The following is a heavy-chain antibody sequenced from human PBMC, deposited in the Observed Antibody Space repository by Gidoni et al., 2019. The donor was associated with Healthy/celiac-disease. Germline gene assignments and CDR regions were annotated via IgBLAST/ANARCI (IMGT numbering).Heavy chain of an antibody. V-gene: IGHV1-69*01. CDR3: AREGRGYSSGWFYGMDV. D-gene: IGHD6-19*01. Sequence: QVQLVQSGAEVKKPGSSVKVSCKASGGTFSSYAISWVRQAPGQGLGWRGGIIPIFGTANYAQKFQGRVTITADESTSTAYMELSSLRSGDTAVYYCAREGRGYSSGWFYGMDVWGQGTTVTVSS. CDR2: IIPIFGTA. CDR1: GGTFSSYA. J-gene: IGHJ6*02.